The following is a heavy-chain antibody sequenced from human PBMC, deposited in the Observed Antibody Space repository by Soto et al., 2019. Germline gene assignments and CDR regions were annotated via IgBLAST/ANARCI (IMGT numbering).Heavy chain of an antibody. J-gene: IGHJ4*02. Sequence: ASVKVSCKASGYTFTSYTMHWVRQAPGQRLEWMGWINAGNGNTKYSQKFQGRVTITRDTSASTAYMELSSLRSEDTAVYYCARAPSWYNFDYWGQGTLVTVSS. V-gene: IGHV1-3*01. CDR1: GYTFTSYT. D-gene: IGHD6-13*01. CDR3: ARAPSWYNFDY. CDR2: INAGNGNT.